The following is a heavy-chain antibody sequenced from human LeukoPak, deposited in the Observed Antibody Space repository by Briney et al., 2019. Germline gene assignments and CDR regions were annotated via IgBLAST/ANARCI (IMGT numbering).Heavy chain of an antibody. Sequence: GGSLRLSCAASGFTFSSYAMSWVRQAPGKGLEWVSAISGSGGSTYYADSVKGRFTISRDNSKNTLYPQMNSLRAEDTAVYYCAKDPHYYDSSEYLRDVRGYFDLWGRGTLVTVSS. CDR2: ISGSGGST. CDR1: GFTFSSYA. CDR3: AKDPHYYDSSEYLRDVRGYFDL. D-gene: IGHD3-22*01. J-gene: IGHJ2*01. V-gene: IGHV3-23*01.